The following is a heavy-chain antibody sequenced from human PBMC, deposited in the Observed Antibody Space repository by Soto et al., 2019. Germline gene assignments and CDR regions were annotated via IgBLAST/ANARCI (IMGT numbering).Heavy chain of an antibody. D-gene: IGHD3-10*01. CDR2: IYPGDSDT. Sequence: PGEALKISCKGSGYSFTTYWIGWGRQMPGKGLEWMGIIYPGDSDTRYSPSFQGQVTISADKSISTAYLQWTGLKASDTAMYYCAICAYYYGSRSSDYSVYCGHGILVTLSS. V-gene: IGHV5-51*01. J-gene: IGHJ4*01. CDR3: AICAYYYGSRSSDYSVY. CDR1: GYSFTTYW.